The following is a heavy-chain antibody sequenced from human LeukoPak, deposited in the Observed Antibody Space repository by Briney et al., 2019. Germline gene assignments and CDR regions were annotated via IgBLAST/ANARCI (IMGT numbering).Heavy chain of an antibody. D-gene: IGHD6-19*01. Sequence: PGGSLRLSCAASGFTFSSYSMNWVRQAPGKGLEWVSSISSSSSYIYYADSVKGRFTISRDNAKNSLYLQMNSLRAEDTAVYYCARTGIAVAGTDFGYWGQGTLVTVSS. CDR3: ARTGIAVAGTDFGY. CDR2: ISSSSSYI. CDR1: GFTFSSYS. V-gene: IGHV3-21*01. J-gene: IGHJ4*02.